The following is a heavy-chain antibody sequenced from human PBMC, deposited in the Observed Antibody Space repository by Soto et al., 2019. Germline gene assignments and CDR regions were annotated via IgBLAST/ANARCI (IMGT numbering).Heavy chain of an antibody. CDR1: GGSVSSDSYY. D-gene: IGHD5-18*01. V-gene: IGHV4-39*01. J-gene: IGHJ4*02. Sequence: SETLSLTSSVSGGSVSSDSYYWDWVRQPRGKGLEWIANGYYSGNTYYNVSLKSRVTISVDTSKNQFSLKLSSVTAADTAVYYCARGRGYSYGRFDYWGQGTLVTVSS. CDR3: ARGRGYSYGRFDY. CDR2: GYYSGNT.